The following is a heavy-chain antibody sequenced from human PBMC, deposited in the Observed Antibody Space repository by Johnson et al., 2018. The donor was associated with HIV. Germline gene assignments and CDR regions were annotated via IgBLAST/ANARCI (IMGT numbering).Heavy chain of an antibody. D-gene: IGHD5-24*01. Sequence: VQLVESGGDLVQPGGSLRLSCAPSGFTVSSNYMTWVRQAPGKGLEWVSVIFSGGSTYYADSVNGRFTISRDNSKNTLYLQMNSLRAEDTALYYCARACRDGYTCDAFDIWGQGTMVTVS. CDR1: GFTVSSNY. CDR3: ARACRDGYTCDAFDI. J-gene: IGHJ3*02. V-gene: IGHV3-66*01. CDR2: IFSGGST.